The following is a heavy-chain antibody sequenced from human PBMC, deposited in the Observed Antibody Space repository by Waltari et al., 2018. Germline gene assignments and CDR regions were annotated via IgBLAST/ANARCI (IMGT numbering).Heavy chain of an antibody. CDR3: ARHSRRDDYYYYGMDV. J-gene: IGHJ6*02. V-gene: IGHV5-51*01. CDR2: IYPGDSDT. CDR1: GYSFTSYW. Sequence: EVQLVQSGAEVKKPGESLKISCKGSGYSFTSYWIGWVRQMPGKGLEWMGIIYPGDSDTRYSPSVQGQVTISADKSISTAYLQWSSLKASDTAMYYCARHSRRDDYYYYGMDVWGQGTTVTVSS.